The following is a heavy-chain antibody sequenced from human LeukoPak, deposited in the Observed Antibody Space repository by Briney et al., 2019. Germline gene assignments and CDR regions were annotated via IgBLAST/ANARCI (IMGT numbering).Heavy chain of an antibody. Sequence: GRSLRLSCAASGFTFSSYGMHWVRQAPGKGLEWGAVISYDGSNKYYADSVKGRFTISRDNSKNTLYLQMNSLRAEDTAVYYCAKDFDWLYYYYGMDVWGKGTTVTVSS. D-gene: IGHD3-9*01. J-gene: IGHJ6*04. CDR1: GFTFSSYG. V-gene: IGHV3-30*18. CDR2: ISYDGSNK. CDR3: AKDFDWLYYYYGMDV.